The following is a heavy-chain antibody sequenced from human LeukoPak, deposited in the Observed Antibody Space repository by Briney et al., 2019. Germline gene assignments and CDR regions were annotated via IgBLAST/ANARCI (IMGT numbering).Heavy chain of an antibody. J-gene: IGHJ4*02. V-gene: IGHV1-3*01. CDR1: GYTFTSYA. Sequence: ASVKVSCKASGYTFTSYAMHWVRQAPGQRLEWMGWINAGNGNTKYSQKFQGRVTITRDTSASTAYMELSSLRSEDTAVYYCARPSWYYDRSGYDYWGQGTLVTVSS. D-gene: IGHD3-22*01. CDR2: INAGNGNT. CDR3: ARPSWYYDRSGYDY.